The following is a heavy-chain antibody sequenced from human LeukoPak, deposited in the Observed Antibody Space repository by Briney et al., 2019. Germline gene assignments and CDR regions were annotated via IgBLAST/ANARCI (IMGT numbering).Heavy chain of an antibody. Sequence: ASVKVSCKASGYTFTSYYMHWVRQAPGQRLEWMGIINPSGGSTSYAQKFQGRVTMTRDTSTSTVYMELSSLRSEDTAVYYCARGYYYDRCGYYLTDFDSWGQGTLVTVSS. D-gene: IGHD3-22*01. V-gene: IGHV1-46*01. J-gene: IGHJ4*02. CDR3: ARGYYYDRCGYYLTDFDS. CDR2: INPSGGST. CDR1: GYTFTSYY.